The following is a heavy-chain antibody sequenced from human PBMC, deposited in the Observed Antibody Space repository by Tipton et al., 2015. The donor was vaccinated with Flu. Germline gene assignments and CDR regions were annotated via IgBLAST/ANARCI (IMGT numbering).Heavy chain of an antibody. J-gene: IGHJ4*02. CDR1: GDSISSYY. D-gene: IGHD3-10*01. CDR2: VYHGGTT. V-gene: IGHV4-59*12. CDR3: ATTTYYYGSGSHDY. Sequence: TLSLTCIVSGDSISSYYWNWIRQPPGKGLEWIGCVYHGGTTYYNPSLKSRVAISLDTFKNQFSLKLTSVTAADTAVYYCATTTYYYGSGSHDYWGLGTLVTVSS.